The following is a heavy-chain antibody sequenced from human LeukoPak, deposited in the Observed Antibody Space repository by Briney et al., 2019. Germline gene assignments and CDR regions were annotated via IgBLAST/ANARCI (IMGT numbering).Heavy chain of an antibody. V-gene: IGHV4-59*11. Sequence: PSETLSLTCNVSGGSITSHSWNWIRQSPGKGLEWIGYTYYSGTTNYSPSLKSRVTISLDTSKNQISLKLKSVTAADTAVYYCARENESLDXWXQGTLVSVSS. CDR1: GGSITSHS. CDR3: ARENESLDX. J-gene: IGHJ4*02. CDR2: TYYSGTT.